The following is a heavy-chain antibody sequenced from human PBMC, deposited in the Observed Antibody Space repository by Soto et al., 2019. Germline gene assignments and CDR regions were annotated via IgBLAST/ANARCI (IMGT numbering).Heavy chain of an antibody. Sequence: ASVKVSCKASGYTFTSYGISWVRQAPGQGLEWMGRISAYNGNTNYAQKLQGRVTMTTDTSTSTAYMELRSLRSDDTAVYYCARSVAARPTQNSVMDDYWGQGTLVTVSS. CDR3: ARSVAARPTQNSVMDDY. CDR2: ISAYNGNT. J-gene: IGHJ4*02. D-gene: IGHD6-6*01. CDR1: GYTFTSYG. V-gene: IGHV1-18*01.